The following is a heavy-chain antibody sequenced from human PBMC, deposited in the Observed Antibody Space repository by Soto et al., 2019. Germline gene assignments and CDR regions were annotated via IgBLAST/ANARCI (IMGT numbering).Heavy chain of an antibody. J-gene: IGHJ4*02. V-gene: IGHV1-45*02. CDR1: GNTFTYRY. D-gene: IGHD1-26*01. CDR3: AGGGAGSGPFTWELPDH. CDR2: ITPFSVDV. Sequence: QMQLVQSGAEVKKTGSSVTVSCKALGNTFTYRYLHWVRQAPGQALEWMGWITPFSVDVHYAQKFTERVTITRDRSINTAYMQMSSLRSEDTAMYFCAGGGAGSGPFTWELPDHWGQGTLVTVSS.